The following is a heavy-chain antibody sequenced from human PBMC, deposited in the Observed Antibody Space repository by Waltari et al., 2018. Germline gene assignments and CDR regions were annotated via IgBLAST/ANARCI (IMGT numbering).Heavy chain of an antibody. J-gene: IGHJ6*03. CDR2: IYYSGST. CDR3: ARGRWSHLDGYYYYYYYMDV. CDR1: GGSISSSSYY. V-gene: IGHV4-39*01. D-gene: IGHD2-15*01. Sequence: QLQLQESGPGLVKPSETLSLTCTVSGGSISSSSYYWGWIRQPPGKGLEWIGSIYYSGSTYNNPSLKDRVTISVDTSKSQFSLKLSSVTAADTAVYYCARGRWSHLDGYYYYYYYMDVWGKGTTVTVSS.